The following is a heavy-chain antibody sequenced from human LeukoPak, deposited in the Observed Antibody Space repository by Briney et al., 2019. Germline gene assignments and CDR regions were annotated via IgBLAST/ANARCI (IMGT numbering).Heavy chain of an antibody. J-gene: IGHJ4*02. D-gene: IGHD5-24*01. CDR3: AKDAQRVEMATGPDY. CDR1: GFTFSSYG. CDR2: ISSDGSNK. V-gene: IGHV3-30*18. Sequence: GRPLSLSCAASGFTFSSYGLHWVRQAPGKGRAGVEVISSDGSNKYHTHSVKGRFTISRDNSKTTLYLQMNSLRAEDTAGYYCAKDAQRVEMATGPDYWGQGTLVTVSS.